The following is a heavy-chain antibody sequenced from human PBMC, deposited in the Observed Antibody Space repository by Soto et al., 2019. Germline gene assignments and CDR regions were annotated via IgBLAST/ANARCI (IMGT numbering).Heavy chain of an antibody. D-gene: IGHD3-3*01. CDR1: GFTFSSYA. V-gene: IGHV3-23*01. Sequence: GGSLRLSCAASGFTFSSYAMSWVRQAPGKGLEWVSAISGSGGTTYYADSVKGRFTIPRDNSKNTLYLQMNTLRAEDTAVYYCAKLTYSDLWSGSHDSWGQGTLVTVSS. CDR3: AKLTYSDLWSGSHDS. CDR2: ISGSGGTT. J-gene: IGHJ4*02.